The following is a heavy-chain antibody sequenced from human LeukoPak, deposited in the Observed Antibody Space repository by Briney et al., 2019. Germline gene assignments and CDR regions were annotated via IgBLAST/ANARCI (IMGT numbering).Heavy chain of an antibody. V-gene: IGHV3-7*03. J-gene: IGHJ4*02. CDR3: AKDSDIVLMVYAKNYFDY. Sequence: PGGSLRLSCAVSGFTFSGFWMSWSRQAPGKGLEWVASINSDGSEGYYADVVKGRFTISRDNAKNSLYLQINSLRAEDTAVYYCAKDSDIVLMVYAKNYFDYWGQGTLVTVSS. CDR2: INSDGSEG. CDR1: GFTFSGFW. D-gene: IGHD2-8*01.